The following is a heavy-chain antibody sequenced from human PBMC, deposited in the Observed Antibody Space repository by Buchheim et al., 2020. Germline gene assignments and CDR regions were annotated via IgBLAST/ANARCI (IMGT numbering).Heavy chain of an antibody. CDR2: ISGSGGST. CDR1: GFTFSSYA. D-gene: IGHD3-22*01. Sequence: EVQLLESGGGLVQPGGSLRLSCVGSGFTFSSYAMSWVRQAPGKGLEWVSAISGSGGSTFYADSVKGRFTISRDNSKNTLYLQMNSLRAEDTAVYYCAKCPRQWLLPDYYFDYWGQGTL. J-gene: IGHJ4*02. CDR3: AKCPRQWLLPDYYFDY. V-gene: IGHV3-23*01.